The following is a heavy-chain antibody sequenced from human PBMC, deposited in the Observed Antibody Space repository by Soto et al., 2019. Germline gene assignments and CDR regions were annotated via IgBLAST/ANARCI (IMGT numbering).Heavy chain of an antibody. CDR2: IYYSGAT. V-gene: IGHV4-31*02. CDR3: ARDKDLEPTVWGY. J-gene: IGHJ4*02. CDR1: GDSIATGGHS. D-gene: IGHD7-27*01. Sequence: QVHLQESGPGLVRPSETLSLSCSVSGDSIATGGHSYNWIRHLPGKGLQWFGYIYYSGATHYSPSLRPRATISIDTSKNQFSLRLISVTAADTALYFCARDKDLEPTVWGYWGQGIQVTVSS.